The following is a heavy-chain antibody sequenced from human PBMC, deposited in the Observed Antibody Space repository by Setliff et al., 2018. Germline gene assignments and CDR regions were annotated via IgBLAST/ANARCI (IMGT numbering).Heavy chain of an antibody. J-gene: IGHJ4*02. D-gene: IGHD5-12*01. V-gene: IGHV5-51*01. CDR1: GYSFSNFW. Sequence: RGESLKISCKGSGYSFSNFWIGWVRQMPGRGLEWMGIIYPGDSDARYSPSFRGQVTISVDKSISTAYLQWRSLKASDIAMYYCARVGYNSFFDYWGQGTLVTVSS. CDR2: IYPGDSDA. CDR3: ARVGYNSFFDY.